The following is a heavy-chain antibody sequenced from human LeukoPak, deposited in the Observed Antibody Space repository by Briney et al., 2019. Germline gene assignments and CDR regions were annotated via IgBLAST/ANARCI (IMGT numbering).Heavy chain of an antibody. CDR2: MSGNGANT. J-gene: IGHJ4*02. Sequence: GGSLRLSCSASGFTFSTYAMSWVRQAPGKGLEWVSSMSGNGANTYYADSMKGRFIISRDNSKNTLYLQMNSLRAEDTAVYYCAKKGVRGSYAYFDYWGQGTLVTVSS. V-gene: IGHV3-23*01. D-gene: IGHD1-26*01. CDR3: AKKGVRGSYAYFDY. CDR1: GFTFSTYA.